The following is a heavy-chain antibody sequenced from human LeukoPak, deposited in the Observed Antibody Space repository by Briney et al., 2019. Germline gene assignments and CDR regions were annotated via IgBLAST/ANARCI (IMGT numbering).Heavy chain of an antibody. Sequence: GGSLRLSRAASGFTFGNYWMSWVRQTPGKGLEWVANIKQDGSDKYYVDSVTGRFTISRDSAKNSLYLQMNSLRAEDTAVYYCARWATSFDLWGQGTLVTVSS. J-gene: IGHJ4*02. CDR2: IKQDGSDK. V-gene: IGHV3-7*01. D-gene: IGHD6-6*01. CDR1: GFTFGNYW. CDR3: ARWATSFDL.